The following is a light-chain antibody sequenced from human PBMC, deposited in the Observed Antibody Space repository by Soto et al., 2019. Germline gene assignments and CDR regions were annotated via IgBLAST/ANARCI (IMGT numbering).Light chain of an antibody. CDR2: DAS. V-gene: IGKV3-11*01. CDR3: QQYGSSGT. J-gene: IGKJ1*01. Sequence: EIVLTHSPAAVSLSPWERATLSCRASQSVSSYLAWYQQKPGQAPRLLIYDASNRATGIPARFSGSGSGTDFTLTISSLEPEDFAVYYCQQYGSSGTFGQGTKVDIK. CDR1: QSVSSY.